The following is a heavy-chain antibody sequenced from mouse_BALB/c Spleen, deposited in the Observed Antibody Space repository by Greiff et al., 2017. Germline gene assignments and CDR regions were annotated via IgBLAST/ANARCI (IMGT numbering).Heavy chain of an antibody. CDR2: ISNGGGST. V-gene: IGHV5-12-2*01. CDR1: GFTFSSYT. CDR3: ARRASKPYYYAMDY. D-gene: IGHD6-1*01. J-gene: IGHJ4*01. Sequence: EVQLVESGGGLVQPGGSLKLSCAASGFTFSSYTMSWVRQTPEKRLEWVAYISNGGGSTYYPNTVKGRFTISRDNAKNTLYLQMSSLKSEDTAMYYCARRASKPYYYAMDYWGQGTSVTVSS.